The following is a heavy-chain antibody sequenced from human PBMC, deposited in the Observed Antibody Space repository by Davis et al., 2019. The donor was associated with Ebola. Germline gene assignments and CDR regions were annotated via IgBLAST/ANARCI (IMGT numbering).Heavy chain of an antibody. CDR2: IIPILGIA. Sequence: SMKVSCKASGGTFSSYAISWVRQAPGQGLERMGRIIPILGIANYAQKFQGRVTITADKSTSTAYMELSSLRSEDTAVYYCAPTMVGGYFDYWGQGTLVTVSS. CDR3: APTMVGGYFDY. V-gene: IGHV1-69*04. D-gene: IGHD3-10*01. J-gene: IGHJ4*02. CDR1: GGTFSSYA.